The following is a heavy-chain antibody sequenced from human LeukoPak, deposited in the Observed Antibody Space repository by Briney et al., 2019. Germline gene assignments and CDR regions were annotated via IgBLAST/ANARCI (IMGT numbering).Heavy chain of an antibody. D-gene: IGHD3-10*01. J-gene: IGHJ6*03. Sequence: SVKVSCKASRGAFTRAAVSWARQAPGQGLEWMGGVLPLSGTANYAQKFQGRVTITADESTNTAYMELNSLTFQDTAVYYCATPQMSYYGSGTHYSYYYVDVWGSGTAVTVSS. CDR1: RGAFTRAA. V-gene: IGHV1-69*13. CDR2: VLPLSGTA. CDR3: ATPQMSYYGSGTHYSYYYVDV.